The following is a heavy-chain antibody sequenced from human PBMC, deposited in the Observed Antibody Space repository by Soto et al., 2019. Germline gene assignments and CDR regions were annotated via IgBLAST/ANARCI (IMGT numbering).Heavy chain of an antibody. CDR1: GFTFSSYA. CDR3: ARDKGIGQLDY. Sequence: GGSLRLCCAASGFTFSSYAMHWVRQAPGKGLEWVAVISYDGSNKYYADSVKGRFTISRDNSKNTLYLQMNSLRAEDTAVYYCARDKGIGQLDYWGQGTLVTVSS. CDR2: ISYDGSNK. V-gene: IGHV3-30-3*01. J-gene: IGHJ4*02.